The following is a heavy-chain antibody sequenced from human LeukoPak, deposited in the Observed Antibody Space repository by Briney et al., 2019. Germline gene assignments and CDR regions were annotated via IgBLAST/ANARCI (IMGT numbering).Heavy chain of an antibody. D-gene: IGHD2-15*01. CDR3: AREEALSGSFDY. Sequence: GGTLTLSCAASGFTFSSYSMNWFRQAPGKGLEWVSSISSSSSYIYYADSVKGRFTISRDSAKNSLYLQMNSLRAEDTAVYYCAREEALSGSFDYWGQGTLVTVSS. CDR1: GFTFSSYS. J-gene: IGHJ4*02. CDR2: ISSSSSYI. V-gene: IGHV3-21*01.